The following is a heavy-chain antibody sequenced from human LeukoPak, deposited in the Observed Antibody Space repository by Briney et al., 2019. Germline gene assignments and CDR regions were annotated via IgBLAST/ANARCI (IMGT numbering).Heavy chain of an antibody. CDR1: GFALHNYN. CDR2: ITAFNGNT. V-gene: IGHV1-18*01. J-gene: IGHJ5*02. D-gene: IGHD3-22*01. Sequence: VASVKVSCKASGFALHNYNIVWLRQAPGQGLEWVGWITAFNGNTNYAQKVQGRVTMTTDTSTSTAYMELRSLRSDDTAVYYCARGQITNYYDSSGYYSTPHWFDPWGQGTLVTVSS. CDR3: ARGQITNYYDSSGYYSTPHWFDP.